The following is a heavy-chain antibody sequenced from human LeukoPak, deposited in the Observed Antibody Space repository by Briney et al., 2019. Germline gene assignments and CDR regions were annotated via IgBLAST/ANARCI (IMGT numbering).Heavy chain of an antibody. Sequence: PGRSLRLSCAASGFTFSSYAMHWVRQAPGKGLEWVAVISYDGSNKYYADSVKGRFTISRDNSKNTLYLQMNSLRAEDTAVYYCARELRYFDWLLPIFDYWGQGTLVTVSS. D-gene: IGHD3-9*01. CDR1: GFTFSSYA. V-gene: IGHV3-30-3*01. CDR2: ISYDGSNK. CDR3: ARELRYFDWLLPIFDY. J-gene: IGHJ4*02.